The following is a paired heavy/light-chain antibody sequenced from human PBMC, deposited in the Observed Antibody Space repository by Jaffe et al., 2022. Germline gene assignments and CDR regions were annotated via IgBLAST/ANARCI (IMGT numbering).Light chain of an antibody. CDR3: CSYAGTYTWV. J-gene: IGLJ3*02. V-gene: IGLV2-11*01. Sequence: QSALTQPRSVSGSPGQSVTISCTGTSSDVGVYNYVSWYQQYPGKVPKLMIYDVNKRPSGVPDRFSGSKSGNTASLTISGLQTEDEADYYCCSYAGTYTWVFGEGTKVTVL. CDR1: SSDVGVYNY. CDR2: DVN.
Heavy chain of an antibody. CDR3: VRGDSHWFSN. V-gene: IGHV3-74*01. CDR1: GFIFSTYW. D-gene: IGHD3-10*01. J-gene: IGHJ4*02. CDR2: INNDGSYT. Sequence: EVQVVESGGGLVQPGGSLRLSCSASGFIFSTYWMHWVRQAPGKGLVWVSHINNDGSYTTYADSVQGRFTMSRDNAKNKAYLQMNSLRAEDTAVYYCVRGDSHWFSNWGQGALVTVSS.